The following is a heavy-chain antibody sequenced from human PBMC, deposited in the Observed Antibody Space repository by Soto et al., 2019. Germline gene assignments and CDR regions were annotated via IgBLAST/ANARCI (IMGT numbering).Heavy chain of an antibody. Sequence: GGSLRLSCAVSGFTFSSYWMSWVRQAPGKGLEWVANIKQDGSEKYYVDSVKGRFTISRDNAKNSLYLQMNSLRAEDTAVYYCARVLLVAGRRPVFDYWGQGTLVTVSS. J-gene: IGHJ4*02. CDR1: GFTFSSYW. V-gene: IGHV3-7*01. CDR2: IKQDGSEK. CDR3: ARVLLVAGRRPVFDY. D-gene: IGHD6-19*01.